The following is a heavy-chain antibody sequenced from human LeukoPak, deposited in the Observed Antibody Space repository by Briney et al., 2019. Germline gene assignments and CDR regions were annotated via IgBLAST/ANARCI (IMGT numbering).Heavy chain of an antibody. CDR3: ASSSSRLGYYSTDY. D-gene: IGHD2-21*01. Sequence: GGSLRLSCAASGFTFSGYAMSWVRQAPGKGLEWVSAISGSGGSTYYAASVKGRFTISRDNSKNTLYLQMNSLRAEDTAVYYCASSSSRLGYYSTDYWGQGTLVTVSS. V-gene: IGHV3-23*01. J-gene: IGHJ4*02. CDR1: GFTFSGYA. CDR2: ISGSGGST.